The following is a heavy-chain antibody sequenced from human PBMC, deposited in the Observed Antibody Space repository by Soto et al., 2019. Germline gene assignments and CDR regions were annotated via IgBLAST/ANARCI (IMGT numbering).Heavy chain of an antibody. Sequence: VAVIWYDGSNKYYADSVKGRFTISRDNSKNTLYLQMNSLRAEDTAVYYCAAGYCSSTSCLDYWGQGTLVTVSS. V-gene: IGHV3-33*01. CDR2: IWYDGSNK. D-gene: IGHD2-2*01. CDR3: AAGYCSSTSCLDY. J-gene: IGHJ4*02.